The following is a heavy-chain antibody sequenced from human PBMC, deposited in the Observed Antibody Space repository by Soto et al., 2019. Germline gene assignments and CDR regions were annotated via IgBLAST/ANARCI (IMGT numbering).Heavy chain of an antibody. CDR3: ARRIKYYYAMDV. J-gene: IGHJ6*02. Sequence: QVQLQESGPGLVKPSETLSLTCTVSGGSISSYYWSWIRQPPGKGLEWIGYISDSGSTNYNPSLKSRVTISVDTSNNQFSLKLSSVTAADTAVYYCARRIKYYYAMDVWDQGTTVTVSS. V-gene: IGHV4-59*08. CDR2: ISDSGST. D-gene: IGHD2-15*01. CDR1: GGSISSYY.